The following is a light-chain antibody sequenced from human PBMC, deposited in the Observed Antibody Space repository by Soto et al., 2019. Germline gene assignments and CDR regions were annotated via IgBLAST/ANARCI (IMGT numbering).Light chain of an antibody. V-gene: IGKV1-12*01. CDR3: QQSFSIRA. J-gene: IGKJ4*01. Sequence: DIRMTQSPSSVSASVGDRVTITCRASQAIDSWLAWYQQKPGEAPKLLIFTGSLLHSGVPPRFSGSGSGTDFTLTISSLQPEDFATYYCQQSFSIRAFGGGTKVEI. CDR1: QAIDSW. CDR2: TGS.